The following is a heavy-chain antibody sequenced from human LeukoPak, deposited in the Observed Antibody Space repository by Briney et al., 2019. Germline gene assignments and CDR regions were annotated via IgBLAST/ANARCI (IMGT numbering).Heavy chain of an antibody. CDR2: INWNGGST. CDR3: AGAITMSSGFAFDI. CDR1: GFTFDDYG. Sequence: PGGSLRLSCAASGFTFDDYGMSWVRQAPGKGLEWVSGINWNGGSTGYADSVKGRFTISRDNAKNSLYLQMNSLRAVDTALYYCAGAITMSSGFAFDIWGQGTMVTVSS. D-gene: IGHD3-10*02. J-gene: IGHJ3*02. V-gene: IGHV3-20*04.